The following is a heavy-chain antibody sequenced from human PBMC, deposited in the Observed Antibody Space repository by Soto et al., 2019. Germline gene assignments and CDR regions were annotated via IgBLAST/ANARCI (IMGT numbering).Heavy chain of an antibody. J-gene: IGHJ6*02. Sequence: VQLVQSGAEVKKPGASVKVSCKASGYTFSRSGISWVRQAPGQGLEWMGWISTYNGDTNYAQKVQGRVTMTTDTPTSTAFMEVMSLRYDDTAVYYCARSGSVPYYYYGLDVWGQGTTVTVSS. CDR1: GYTFSRSG. D-gene: IGHD1-26*01. CDR3: ARSGSVPYYYYGLDV. V-gene: IGHV1-18*01. CDR2: ISTYNGDT.